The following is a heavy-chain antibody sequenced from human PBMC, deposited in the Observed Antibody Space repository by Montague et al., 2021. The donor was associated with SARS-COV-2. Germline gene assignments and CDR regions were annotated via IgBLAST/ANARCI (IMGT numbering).Heavy chain of an antibody. CDR2: ISSSGSTI. CDR1: GFTFSSYE. CDR3: ASSDYFDY. V-gene: IGHV3-48*03. Sequence: SLRLSCAASGFTFSSYEMNWVRQAPGKGLERVSYISSSGSTIYYADSVKGRFTISRDNAKNSLYLQMNSLRAEDTAVYYCASSDYFDYWGQGTLVTVSS. D-gene: IGHD6-19*01. J-gene: IGHJ4*02.